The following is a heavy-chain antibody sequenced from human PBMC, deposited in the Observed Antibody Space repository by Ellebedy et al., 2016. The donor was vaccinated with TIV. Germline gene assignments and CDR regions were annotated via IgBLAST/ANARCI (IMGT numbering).Heavy chain of an antibody. CDR1: GFTFSNYG. CDR3: AKSHGDSSSWYSDDYFDY. J-gene: IGHJ4*02. CDR2: ISYDGSYK. Sequence: GGSLRLXXEASGFTFSNYGMHWVRQAPGKGLEWVALISYDGSYKHYTDSVKGRFTISRGISNNTLYLHMVSLRAEDTAVYYCAKSHGDSSSWYSDDYFDYWGQGTLVTVSS. V-gene: IGHV3-30*18. D-gene: IGHD6-13*01.